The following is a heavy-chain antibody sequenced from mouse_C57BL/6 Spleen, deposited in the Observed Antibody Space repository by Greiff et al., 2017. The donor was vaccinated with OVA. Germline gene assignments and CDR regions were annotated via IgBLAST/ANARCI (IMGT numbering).Heavy chain of an antibody. CDR2: IYPGSGST. Sequence: VQLQQPGAELVKPGASVKMSCKASGYTFTSYWITWVKQRPGPGLEWIGDIYPGSGSTNYNEKFQSQATLTVDPSSSTAYMQLSSLTSEDSAVYYWASTTVVGGGFAYWGQGTLVTVSA. CDR1: GYTFTSYW. J-gene: IGHJ3*01. CDR3: ASTTVVGGGFAY. V-gene: IGHV1-55*01. D-gene: IGHD1-1*01.